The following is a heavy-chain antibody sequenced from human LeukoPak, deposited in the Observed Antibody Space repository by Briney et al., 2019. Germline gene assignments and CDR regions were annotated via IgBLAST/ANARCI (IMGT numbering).Heavy chain of an antibody. V-gene: IGHV4-34*01. Sequence: SETLSLTCAVYGGSFSGYYWSWIRQPPGKGLEWIGEINHSGSTNYNPSLKNRVTISVDPSKNQFSLKLSSVTAADTAVYYCAREAYCGGDCYSGFDYWGQGTLVTVSS. CDR3: AREAYCGGDCYSGFDY. CDR2: INHSGST. J-gene: IGHJ4*02. D-gene: IGHD2-21*02. CDR1: GGSFSGYY.